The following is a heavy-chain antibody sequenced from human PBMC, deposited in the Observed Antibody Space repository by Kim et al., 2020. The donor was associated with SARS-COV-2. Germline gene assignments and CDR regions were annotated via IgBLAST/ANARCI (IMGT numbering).Heavy chain of an antibody. Sequence: GGSLRLSCTASGFTFSNSGMAWVRQAPGKGKEWVSAIGVGGSTFYPDSVRGRFIISRDNSENTLHLQMNSLRAEETAIYYCAAKRLGSSWG. CDR3: AAKRLGSS. J-gene: IGHJ6*03. D-gene: IGHD6-13*01. V-gene: IGHV3-23*01. CDR1: GFTFSNSG. CDR2: IGVGGST.